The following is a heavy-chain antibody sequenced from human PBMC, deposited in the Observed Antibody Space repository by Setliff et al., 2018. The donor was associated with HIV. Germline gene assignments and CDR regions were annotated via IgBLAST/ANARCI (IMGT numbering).Heavy chain of an antibody. Sequence: WASVKVSCKTSGYSFTGHFLHWVRQAPGHGLEWMGWIDPNSTDTNYALKFQGRVTFTTDTSVSTSYMELERLSADDTAIYYCVKADVLLCDVWGQGTLVTVSS. D-gene: IGHD3-16*01. V-gene: IGHV1-2*02. CDR2: IDPNSTDT. CDR1: GYSFTGHF. J-gene: IGHJ4*02. CDR3: VKADVLLCDV.